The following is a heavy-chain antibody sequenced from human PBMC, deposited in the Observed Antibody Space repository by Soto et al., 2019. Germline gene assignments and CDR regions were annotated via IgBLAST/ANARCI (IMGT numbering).Heavy chain of an antibody. J-gene: IGHJ5*02. Sequence: APVKVSCKASGYTFTKFGINWVGQAPGQGLEWMGWISTYNGNTNYAPNLQGRVTMTTDTSTTTAYMELRRLRSDAMAAYYCATVPAPTHGDSSKNNWCCPWHKRTRGSVAS. CDR1: GYTFTKFG. D-gene: IGHD4-17*01. CDR3: ATVPAPTHGDSSKNNWCCP. CDR2: ISTYNGNT. V-gene: IGHV1-18*03.